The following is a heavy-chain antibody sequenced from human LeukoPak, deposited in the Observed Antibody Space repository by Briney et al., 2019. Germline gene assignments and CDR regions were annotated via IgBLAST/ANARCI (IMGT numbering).Heavy chain of an antibody. J-gene: IGHJ4*02. CDR2: ISNSGGGT. V-gene: IGHV3-23*01. Sequence: GGSLRLSCAASGFTFRSYAMSWVRQAPGKGLEWVSTISNSGGGTFYADSVRGRFTISRDNSKNTLYLQMNSLRAEDTAVYYCAKDLGRYRNNYFDYWGQGTLVTVSS. CDR1: GFTFRSYA. D-gene: IGHD1-26*01. CDR3: AKDLGRYRNNYFDY.